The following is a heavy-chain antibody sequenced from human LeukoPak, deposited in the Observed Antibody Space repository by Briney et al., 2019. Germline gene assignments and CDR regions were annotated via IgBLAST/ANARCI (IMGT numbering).Heavy chain of an antibody. CDR1: GGSFSGYY. D-gene: IGHD2-15*01. J-gene: IGHJ4*02. CDR3: ARGRWPGSY. CDR2: INHSGST. Sequence: SETLSLTCAVYGGSFSGYYWSWIRQPPGKGLEWIGEINHSGSTNYNPSLKSRVTISVDTSKNQFSLKLSSVTAADTAVYYCARGRWPGSYWGQGTLVTVSS. V-gene: IGHV4-34*01.